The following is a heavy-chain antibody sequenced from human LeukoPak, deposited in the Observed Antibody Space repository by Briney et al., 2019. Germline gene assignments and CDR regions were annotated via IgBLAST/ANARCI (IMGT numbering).Heavy chain of an antibody. V-gene: IGHV3-30*02. J-gene: IGHJ4*02. CDR2: IRYDGSNK. CDR1: GFTFSSCG. D-gene: IGHD2-2*01. Sequence: PGGSLRLSCAASGFTFSSCGMHWVRQAPGKGLEWVAFIRYDGSNKYYADSVKGRFTISRDNSKNTLYLQMNSLRAEDTAVYYCAKDRTVVVPALDYWGKGTLVTVSS. CDR3: AKDRTVVVPALDY.